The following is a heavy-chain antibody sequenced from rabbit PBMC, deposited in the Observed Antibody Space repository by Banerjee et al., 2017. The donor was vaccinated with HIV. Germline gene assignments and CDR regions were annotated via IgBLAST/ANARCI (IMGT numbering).Heavy chain of an antibody. Sequence: TASGFSFNSPAMCWVRQAPGKGLEWIACIGISSDNTYYANWAKGRFTISKTSSTTVTLQMTSLTAADTATYFCAKWGSGWEFGLWGPGTLVTVS. CDR3: AKWGSGWEFGL. V-gene: IGHV1S40*01. CDR1: GFSFNSPA. D-gene: IGHD4-1*01. J-gene: IGHJ4*01. CDR2: IGISSDNT.